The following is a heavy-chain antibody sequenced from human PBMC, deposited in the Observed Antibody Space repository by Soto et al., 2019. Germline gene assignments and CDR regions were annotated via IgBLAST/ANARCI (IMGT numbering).Heavy chain of an antibody. CDR2: MVYSGST. D-gene: IGHD2-2*01. CDR1: GGSISNGGYD. V-gene: IGHV4-31*03. Sequence: QVRLQESGPGLVKPSQTLSLTCTVSGGSISNGGYDWSWIRQHPGKCLEWIGHMVYSGSTFYKPSLKSRVTRSTDTSKNQFTLKLTSVTAADAAVYDWARLSTVVGPPGTLAMRCYYYGMDVWGRGTTVTVSS. J-gene: IGHJ6*02. CDR3: ARLSTVVGPPGTLAMRCYYYGMDV.